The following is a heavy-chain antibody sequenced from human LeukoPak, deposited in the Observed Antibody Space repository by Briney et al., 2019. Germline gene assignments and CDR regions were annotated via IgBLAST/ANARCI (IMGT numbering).Heavy chain of an antibody. CDR3: ARERDGPKDAFDI. CDR2: IYSGGST. D-gene: IGHD4-17*01. J-gene: IGHJ3*02. Sequence: QLGGSLRLSCAASGFTFSSYAVSWVRQAPGKGLEWVSVIYSGGSTYYADSVKGRFTISRDNSKNTLYLQMNSLRAEDTAVYYCARERDGPKDAFDIWGQGTMVTVSS. CDR1: GFTFSSYA. V-gene: IGHV3-53*01.